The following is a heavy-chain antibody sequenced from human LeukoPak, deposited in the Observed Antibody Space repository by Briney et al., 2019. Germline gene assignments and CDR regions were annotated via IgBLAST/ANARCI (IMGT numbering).Heavy chain of an antibody. CDR2: ISYDGSNK. V-gene: IGHV3-30*19. CDR1: GFSFSSYG. Sequence: GGSLRLSCAASGFSFSSYGMHWVRQAPGKGLEWVAVISYDGSNKYYADSVKGRFTISRDNSKNTLYLQMNSLRAEDTAVYYCARERAITYYYDSSGYHDAFDIWGQGTMVTVSS. CDR3: ARERAITYYYDSSGYHDAFDI. J-gene: IGHJ3*02. D-gene: IGHD3-22*01.